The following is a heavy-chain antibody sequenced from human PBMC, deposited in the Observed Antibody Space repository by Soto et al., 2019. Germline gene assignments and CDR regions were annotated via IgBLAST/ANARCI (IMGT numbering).Heavy chain of an antibody. CDR2: IYHSGST. Sequence: SETLSLTCAVSGGSISSGGYAGSWIRQPPGKGLEWIGYIYHSGSTYYNPSLKSRVTISVDRSKNQFSLKLSSVTAADTAVYYCARADYYGMDVWGQGTTVTVSS. V-gene: IGHV4-30-2*01. CDR3: ARADYYGMDV. J-gene: IGHJ6*02. CDR1: GGSISSGGYA.